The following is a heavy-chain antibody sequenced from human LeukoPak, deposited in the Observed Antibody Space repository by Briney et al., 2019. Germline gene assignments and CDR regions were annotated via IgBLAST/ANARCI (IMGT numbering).Heavy chain of an antibody. Sequence: GGSLRLSCAASGFTFSSYWMSWVRQAPGKGLEWVANINQDGSGEYYVDSVKGRFTISRDNAKNSLSLQMNSLRAEDTAVYYCARGPYCSSTSCSYFDYWGQGTLVTVSS. CDR2: INQDGSGE. D-gene: IGHD2-2*01. CDR3: ARGPYCSSTSCSYFDY. CDR1: GFTFSSYW. V-gene: IGHV3-7*01. J-gene: IGHJ4*02.